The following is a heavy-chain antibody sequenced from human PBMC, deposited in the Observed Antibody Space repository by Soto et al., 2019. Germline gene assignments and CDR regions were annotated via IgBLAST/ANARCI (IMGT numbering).Heavy chain of an antibody. D-gene: IGHD5-12*01. Sequence: SETLSLTCKVSGCSISSYYWGWIRQPPGKGLEWIGYMYNTGSTNFNPPPKNRVTISIDNSKNQFSLKLSSVTAADTAVYYCSRRYSGYGDHWAQPTLVTVS. V-gene: IGHV4-59*08. CDR2: MYNTGST. CDR1: GCSISSYY. CDR3: SRRYSGYGDH. J-gene: IGHJ5*02.